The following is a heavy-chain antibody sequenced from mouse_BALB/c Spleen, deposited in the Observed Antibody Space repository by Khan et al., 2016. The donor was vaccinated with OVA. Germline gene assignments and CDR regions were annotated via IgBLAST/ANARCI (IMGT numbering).Heavy chain of an antibody. CDR1: GYTFTSNT. V-gene: IGHV1-4*01. J-gene: IGHJ4*01. D-gene: IGHD1-2*01. CDR2: INPRSGYT. CDR3: ARRTTAYAMDY. Sequence: VQLVESGAEPARPGASVKMSCTASGYTFTSNTMHWVKQRPGQGLEWIGYINPRSGYTNYNQTFNDQATLTADKSSSTAYMQLSSLTSEDSAVYYCARRTTAYAMDYWGQGTSVTVSA.